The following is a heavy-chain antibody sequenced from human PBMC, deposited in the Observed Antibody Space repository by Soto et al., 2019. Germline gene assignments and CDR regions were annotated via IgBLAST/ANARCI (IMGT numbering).Heavy chain of an antibody. V-gene: IGHV2-5*02. CDR2: IYWDDDN. D-gene: IGHD3-10*02. CDR3: ARYVATSPAGWFEP. J-gene: IGHJ5*02. Sequence: QITLKESGPTLVKPTQTLTLTCTFSGFSLSNNGEAVGWFRQSPGKALEWLVLIYWDDDNRYNPTLRTRISTTKDTSKNQVVLTLTNMDPVDTATYYCARYVATSPAGWFEPWGQGIPVTVSS. CDR1: GFSLSNNGEA.